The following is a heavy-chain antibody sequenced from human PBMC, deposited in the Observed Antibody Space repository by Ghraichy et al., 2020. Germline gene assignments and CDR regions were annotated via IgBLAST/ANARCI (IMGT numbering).Heavy chain of an antibody. J-gene: IGHJ4*02. CDR1: GFTVSGNY. CDR2: IYGGGSR. CDR3: ARGLPRGDCSGGRCYPYYFDS. Sequence: GESLNISCAVSGFTVSGNYMSWVRQVPGKGLEWVSVIYGGGSRYYADSVKGRFTISRDNSKNTVYLQMNSLRADDTAVFYCARGLPRGDCSGGRCYPYYFDSWGQGTLVTVSS. V-gene: IGHV3-53*01. D-gene: IGHD2-15*01.